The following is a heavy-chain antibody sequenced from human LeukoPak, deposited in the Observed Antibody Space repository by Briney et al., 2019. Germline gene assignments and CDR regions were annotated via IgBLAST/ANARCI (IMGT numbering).Heavy chain of an antibody. V-gene: IGHV3-23*01. Sequence: GGSLRLSCAVSGFTFSSYAMSWVRHVPGKGLEWVSDVSGTGVTTYYADPVKGRFTISRDNSNNTLYLQMNSLRPEDTAIYYCAKGGDVSYWYFDLWGRGTPVTISS. CDR2: VSGTGVTT. CDR3: AKGGDVSYWYFDL. CDR1: GFTFSSYA. D-gene: IGHD2-21*02. J-gene: IGHJ2*01.